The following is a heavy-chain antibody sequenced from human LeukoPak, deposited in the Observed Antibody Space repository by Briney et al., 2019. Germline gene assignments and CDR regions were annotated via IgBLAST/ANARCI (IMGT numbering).Heavy chain of an antibody. D-gene: IGHD6-6*01. CDR2: ISYDGSNK. J-gene: IGHJ4*02. CDR3: ANKGAARPFDY. Sequence: GRSLRLSCAASGFTFSSYGMHWVREAPGKGLEWVAVISYDGSNKYYADSVKGRFTISRDNSKNTLYLQMNSLRAEDTAVYCCANKGAARPFDYWGQGTLVTVSS. CDR1: GFTFSSYG. V-gene: IGHV3-30*18.